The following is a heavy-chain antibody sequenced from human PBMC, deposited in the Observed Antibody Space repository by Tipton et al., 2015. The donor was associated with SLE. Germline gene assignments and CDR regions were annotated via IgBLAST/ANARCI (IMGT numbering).Heavy chain of an antibody. CDR1: GYTFTSYD. Sequence: QSGAEVKKPGASVKVSCKASGYTFTSYDINWVRQATGQGLEWMGWMNPNSGNTGYAQKFQGRVTMTRNTSVSTAYTELSSLRSEDTAVYYCARGAVAGMDYYYYMDVWGKGTTVTVSS. J-gene: IGHJ6*03. D-gene: IGHD6-19*01. CDR3: ARGAVAGMDYYYYMDV. V-gene: IGHV1-8*02. CDR2: MNPNSGNT.